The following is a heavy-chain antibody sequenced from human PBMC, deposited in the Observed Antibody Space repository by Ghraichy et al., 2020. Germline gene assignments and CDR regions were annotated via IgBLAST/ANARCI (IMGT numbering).Heavy chain of an antibody. CDR3: ARLKPGTVTTPGGLRSTYYYYGMDV. Sequence: ASVKVSCKASGYTFTGYYMHWVRQAPGQGLEWMGWINPNSGGTNYAQKFQGRVTMTRDTSISTAYMELSRLRSDDTAVYYCARLKPGTVTTPGGLRSTYYYYGMDVWGQGTTVTVSS. CDR2: INPNSGGT. CDR1: GYTFTGYY. D-gene: IGHD4-17*01. J-gene: IGHJ6*02. V-gene: IGHV1-2*02.